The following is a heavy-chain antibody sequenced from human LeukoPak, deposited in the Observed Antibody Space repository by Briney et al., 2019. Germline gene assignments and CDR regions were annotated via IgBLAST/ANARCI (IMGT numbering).Heavy chain of an antibody. CDR1: GFTFSSYA. CDR3: AKSLSGGFDGSDI. D-gene: IGHD5-12*01. V-gene: IGHV3-30*18. J-gene: IGHJ3*02. Sequence: PGGSLRLSCAASGFTFSSYAMHWVRQAPGKGLEWVAVISYDGSNKYYVDSVKGRFTISRDNSKNTLYLQMNSLRAEDTAVYYCAKSLSGGFDGSDIWGQGTMVTVSS. CDR2: ISYDGSNK.